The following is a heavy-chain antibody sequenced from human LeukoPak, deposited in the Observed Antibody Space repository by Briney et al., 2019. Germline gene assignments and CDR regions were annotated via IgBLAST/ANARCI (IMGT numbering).Heavy chain of an antibody. CDR2: INPSGGST. CDR3: ASRRCSGGSCYPGY. V-gene: IGHV1-46*01. Sequence: VASVKVSCKASGYTFTSYYMHWVRQAPGQGLEWMGIINPSGGSTSYAQKFQGRVTMTRNTSINTAYMELSSLRSDDTAMYYCASRRCSGGSCYPGYWGQGTLVTVSS. D-gene: IGHD2-15*01. CDR1: GYTFTSYY. J-gene: IGHJ4*02.